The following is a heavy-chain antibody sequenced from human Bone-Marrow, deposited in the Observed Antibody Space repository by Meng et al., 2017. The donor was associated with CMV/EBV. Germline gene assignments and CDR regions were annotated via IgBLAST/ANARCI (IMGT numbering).Heavy chain of an antibody. J-gene: IGHJ4*02. Sequence: GSLRLSCTVSGGSISSSSYYWGWVRQPPGKGLEWIASIYYSGSTYYSPSLASRVTISVDTSKNQFSLKVSSVTAADTAVYYCARSMSTFDDWGQGTLVTGSS. V-gene: IGHV4-39*07. CDR3: ARSMSTFDD. CDR2: IYYSGST. CDR1: GGSISSSSYY.